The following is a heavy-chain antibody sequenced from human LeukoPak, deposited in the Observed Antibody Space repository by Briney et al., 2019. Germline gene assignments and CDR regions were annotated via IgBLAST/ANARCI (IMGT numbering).Heavy chain of an antibody. CDR3: AREETMVRGVILLYYYYGMDV. CDR2: IKQDGSEK. J-gene: IGHJ6*02. Sequence: QPGGSLRLSCAASGFTFSSYAMSWVRQAPGKGLEWVANIKQDGSEKYYVDSVKGRFTISRDNAKNSLYLQMNSLRAEDTAVYYCAREETMVRGVILLYYYYGMDVWGQGTTVTVSS. CDR1: GFTFSSYA. D-gene: IGHD3-10*01. V-gene: IGHV3-7*01.